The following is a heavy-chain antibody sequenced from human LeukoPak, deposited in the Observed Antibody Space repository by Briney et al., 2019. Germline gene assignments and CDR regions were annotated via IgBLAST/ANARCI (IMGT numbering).Heavy chain of an antibody. D-gene: IGHD3-10*01. J-gene: IGHJ4*02. CDR1: GGTFSSYA. CDR2: IIPIFGTA. Sequence: ASVKVSCKASGGTFSSYAISWVRQAPGQGLEWMGRIIPIFGTANYAQKFQGRVTITTDESTSTAYMELSSLRSEDTAVYYCARGRWFGELTPFDYWGQGTLVTVSS. CDR3: ARGRWFGELTPFDY. V-gene: IGHV1-69*05.